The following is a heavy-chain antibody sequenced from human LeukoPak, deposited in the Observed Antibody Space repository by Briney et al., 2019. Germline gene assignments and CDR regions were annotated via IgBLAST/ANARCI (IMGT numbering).Heavy chain of an antibody. D-gene: IGHD4-17*01. CDR1: GFTFSTSN. V-gene: IGHV3-21*04. CDR3: ARGRMTTAVFDY. J-gene: IGHJ4*02. Sequence: GGSLRLSCAASGFTFSTSNMNWVRQAPGKGLEWVSSVSASSTYIYYADSVKGRFTISRDNSKNTLYLQINSLRAEDTAIYYCARGRMTTAVFDYWGQGTLVTVSS. CDR2: VSASSTYI.